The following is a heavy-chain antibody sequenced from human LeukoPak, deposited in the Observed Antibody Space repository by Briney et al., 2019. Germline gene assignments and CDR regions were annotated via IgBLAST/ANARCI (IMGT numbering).Heavy chain of an antibody. CDR3: AAELYSSSSGGTYYYYYMDV. Sequence: SVKVSCKASGGTFSSYAISWVRQAPGQGLEWMGGIIPIFVTANYAQKFQGRVTITTDESTSTAYMELSSLRSEDTAVYYCAAELYSSSSGGTYYYYYMDVWGKGTTVTVSS. V-gene: IGHV1-69*05. D-gene: IGHD6-6*01. CDR1: GGTFSSYA. J-gene: IGHJ6*03. CDR2: IIPIFVTA.